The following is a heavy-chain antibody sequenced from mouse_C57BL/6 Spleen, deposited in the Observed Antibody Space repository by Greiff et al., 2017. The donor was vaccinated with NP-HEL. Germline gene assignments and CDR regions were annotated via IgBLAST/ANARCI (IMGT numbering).Heavy chain of an antibody. Sequence: EVKLVESGGGLVKPGGSLKLSCAASGFNFSSYAMSWVRQTPEKRLEWVATISDGGSYTYYPDNVTGRFTISRDNAKNNLYLQMSHLKSEDTAMYYCAREDEHWGQGTTLTVSS. V-gene: IGHV5-4*01. J-gene: IGHJ2*01. CDR3: AREDEH. CDR1: GFNFSSYA. CDR2: ISDGGSYT.